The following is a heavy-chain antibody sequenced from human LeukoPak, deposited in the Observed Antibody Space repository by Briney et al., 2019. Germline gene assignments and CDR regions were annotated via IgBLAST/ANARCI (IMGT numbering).Heavy chain of an antibody. J-gene: IGHJ4*02. CDR3: ARVNYYDSSGYSPFDY. Sequence: GGSLRLSCAASGFTFNTYWMSWVRQAPGKGLEWVANINQGGSEKYYVDSVKGRFTISRDNAKNTLYLQMNSLRAEDTAVYYCARVNYYDSSGYSPFDYWGQGTLVTVSS. CDR1: GFTFNTYW. D-gene: IGHD3-22*01. V-gene: IGHV3-7*01. CDR2: INQGGSEK.